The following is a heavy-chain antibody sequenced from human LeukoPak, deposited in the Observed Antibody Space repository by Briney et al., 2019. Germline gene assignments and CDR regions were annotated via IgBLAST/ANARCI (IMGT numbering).Heavy chain of an antibody. CDR2: ISGSGGST. V-gene: IGHV3-23*01. D-gene: IGHD5-24*01. CDR1: GFTFSSYA. J-gene: IGHJ3*02. Sequence: AGGSLRLSCAASGFTFSSYAMSWVRQAPGKGLEWVSAISGSGGSTYYADSVKGRFTISRDNSKNTLYLQMNSLRAEDTAVYYCAKDRARRDGYRRGAFDIWGQGTMVTVSS. CDR3: AKDRARRDGYRRGAFDI.